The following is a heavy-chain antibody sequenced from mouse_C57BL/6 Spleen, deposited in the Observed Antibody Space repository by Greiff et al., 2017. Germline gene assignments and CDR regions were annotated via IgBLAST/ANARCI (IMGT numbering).Heavy chain of an antibody. CDR2: ISYDGSN. Sequence: DVKLVESGPGLVKPSPSLSLTCSVTGYSITSGYYWNWIRQFPGNKLEWMGYISYDGSNNYNPSLKNRISITRDTSTNQFFLKLNSVTTEDTATYYCASPYSNYVAWFACWGQGTLVTVSA. CDR1: GYSITSGYY. J-gene: IGHJ3*01. D-gene: IGHD2-5*01. CDR3: ASPYSNYVAWFAC. V-gene: IGHV3-6*01.